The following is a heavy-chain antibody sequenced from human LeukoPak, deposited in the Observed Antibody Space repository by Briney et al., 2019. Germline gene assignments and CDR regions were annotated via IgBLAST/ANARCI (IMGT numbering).Heavy chain of an antibody. J-gene: IGHJ4*02. CDR1: GGSFSGYY. CDR3: ARYYYDSSGPGRYFDY. Sequence: SETLSLTCAVYGGSFSGYYWSWIRQPPGKGLEWIGEINHSGSTNYNPSLKSRVTISVDTSKNQFSLKLSSVTAADTAVYYCARYYYDSSGPGRYFDYWGQGTLVTVSS. V-gene: IGHV4-34*01. D-gene: IGHD3-22*01. CDR2: INHSGST.